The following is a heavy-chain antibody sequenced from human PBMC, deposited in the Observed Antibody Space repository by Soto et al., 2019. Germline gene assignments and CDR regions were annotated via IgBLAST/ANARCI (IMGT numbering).Heavy chain of an antibody. D-gene: IGHD4-17*01. CDR2: ISGSGSPI. CDR1: GFTFRSYS. J-gene: IGHJ3*02. V-gene: IGHV3-48*01. CDR3: ARDKDYGFDI. Sequence: GGSLRLSCAASGFTFRSYSMNWVRQAPGKGREWVSYISGSGSPINYADSVKGRFTISRDNVKNSLYLQMNSLRVEDTAVYYCARDKDYGFDIWGQGTMVTVSS.